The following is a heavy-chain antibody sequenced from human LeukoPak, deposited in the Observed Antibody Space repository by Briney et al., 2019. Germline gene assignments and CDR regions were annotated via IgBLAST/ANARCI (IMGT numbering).Heavy chain of an antibody. CDR2: IYYSGST. D-gene: IGHD3-10*01. V-gene: IGHV4-59*01. Sequence: SETLSLTCTVSGGSISSYYWNWIRQPPGKGLEWIGYIYYSGSTNYNPSLKSRVTISVDTSKNQFSLNLTSVTAADTAVYYCARDKSRTYGSADAFDIWGQGTMVTVSS. CDR3: ARDKSRTYGSADAFDI. CDR1: GGSISSYY. J-gene: IGHJ3*02.